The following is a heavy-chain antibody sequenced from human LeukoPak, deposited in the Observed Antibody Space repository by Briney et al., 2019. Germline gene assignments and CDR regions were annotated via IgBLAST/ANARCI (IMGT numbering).Heavy chain of an antibody. CDR3: ARSGGFGSDY. CDR2: IYHSGST. CDR1: GGSISSGGYS. Sequence: SETLSLTCAVSGGSISSGGYSWSWIRQPPGKGLEWIGYIYHSGSTYYNPSLKSRVTISVDRSKNQFSLKLSSVTAADTAVYFCARSGGFGSDYWGQGTLVTVSS. D-gene: IGHD6-25*01. J-gene: IGHJ4*02. V-gene: IGHV4-30-2*01.